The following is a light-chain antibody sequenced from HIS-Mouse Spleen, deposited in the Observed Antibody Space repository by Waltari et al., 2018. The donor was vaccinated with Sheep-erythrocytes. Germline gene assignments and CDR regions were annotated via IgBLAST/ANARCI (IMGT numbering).Light chain of an antibody. CDR2: QAS. CDR1: KLGEKY. V-gene: IGLV3-1*01. J-gene: IGLJ2*01. CDR3: QAWDSSTAV. Sequence: SYELTQPPSVSVSPGQTASIPCPGDKLGEKYACWYQQKPGQSTVLVIYQASKRHSGRPERFSGSNSGNTATLTISGTQARDEADYYCQAWDSSTAVFGGGTKLTVL.